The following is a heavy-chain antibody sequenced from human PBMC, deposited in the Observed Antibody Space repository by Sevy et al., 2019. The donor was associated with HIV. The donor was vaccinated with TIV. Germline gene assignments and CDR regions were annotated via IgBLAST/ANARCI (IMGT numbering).Heavy chain of an antibody. CDR1: GFTFSDYY. D-gene: IGHD5-12*01. CDR2: ISSSGSTI. CDR3: ARDNRDIVATNYYYYYGMDV. Sequence: GGSLRLSCAASGFTFSDYYMSWIRQAPGKGLEWVSYISSSGSTIYYADSVKGRFTISRDNAKNSLYLQMSSLRAEDTAVYYCARDNRDIVATNYYYYYGMDVWGQGTTVTVSS. V-gene: IGHV3-11*01. J-gene: IGHJ6*02.